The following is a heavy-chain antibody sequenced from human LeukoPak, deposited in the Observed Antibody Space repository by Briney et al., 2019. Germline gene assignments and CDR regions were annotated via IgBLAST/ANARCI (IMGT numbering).Heavy chain of an antibody. CDR2: INPNSGGT. CDR3: ARGGLRGAFYYYDSSGYYDY. Sequence: GASVKVSCKASGGTFSSYAISWVRQAPGQGLEWMGWINPNSGGTNYAQKFQGRVTMTRDTSISTAYMELSRLRSDDTAVYYCARGGLRGAFYYYDSSGYYDYWGQGTLVTVSS. D-gene: IGHD3-22*01. J-gene: IGHJ4*02. CDR1: GGTFSSYA. V-gene: IGHV1-2*02.